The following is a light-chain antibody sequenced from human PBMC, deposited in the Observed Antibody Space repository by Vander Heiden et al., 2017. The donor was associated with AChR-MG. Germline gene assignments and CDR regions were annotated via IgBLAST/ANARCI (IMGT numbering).Light chain of an antibody. CDR3: AAWDDSLNGRV. Sequence: SVLPQPPSGSGPPGQRVTISCSGSSSNIGSNTVNWYQHLPGTAPKLLIYSKNQRPSGVPDRFSGSKSGTSASLAISGLQSEDEADYYCAAWDDSLNGRVFGGGTKLTVL. CDR2: SKN. CDR1: SSNIGSNT. V-gene: IGLV1-44*01. J-gene: IGLJ3*02.